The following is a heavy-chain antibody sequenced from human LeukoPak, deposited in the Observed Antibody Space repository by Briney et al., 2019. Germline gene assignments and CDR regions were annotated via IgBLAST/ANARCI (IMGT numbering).Heavy chain of an antibody. Sequence: GGSLRLSCAASGFTFSSYAMSWVRQAPGKGLEWVSAISGSGGSTYYADSVKGRFTISRDNSKNTLYLQMNSLRAEDTAVYYCAKAGPHRSFWSGYCDYWGQGTLVTVSS. CDR2: ISGSGGST. CDR3: AKAGPHRSFWSGYCDY. D-gene: IGHD3-3*01. J-gene: IGHJ4*02. CDR1: GFTFSSYA. V-gene: IGHV3-23*01.